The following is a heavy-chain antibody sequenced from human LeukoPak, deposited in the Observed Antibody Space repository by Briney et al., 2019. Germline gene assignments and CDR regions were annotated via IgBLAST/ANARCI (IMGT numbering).Heavy chain of an antibody. CDR3: ARVTWSYDFWSGYYPPAAPFDY. D-gene: IGHD3-3*01. V-gene: IGHV1-2*02. Sequence: ASVKVSCKASGYTFTGYYMHWVRQAPGQGLEWMGWINPNSGGTNYAQKFQGRVTMTRDTSISTAYMELSRLRSDDTAVYYCARVTWSYDFWSGYYPPAAPFDYWGQGTLVTVSS. J-gene: IGHJ4*02. CDR1: GYTFTGYY. CDR2: INPNSGGT.